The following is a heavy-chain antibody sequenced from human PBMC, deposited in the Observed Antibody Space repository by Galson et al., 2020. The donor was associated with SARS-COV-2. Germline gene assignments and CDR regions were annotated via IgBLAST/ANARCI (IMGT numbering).Heavy chain of an antibody. V-gene: IGHV3-30*04. CDR2: ISYDETNK. CDR3: ATGGTVITLGDS. Sequence: GESLKISCAASGFPFNIYDMHWVRQAPGKGLEWVAVISYDETNKSYADSVKGRFTISRDNSKNTLYLHMNSLRPEDTAVYYCATGGTVITLGDSWGQGTLVTVSS. CDR1: GFPFNIYD. D-gene: IGHD3-16*01. J-gene: IGHJ4*02.